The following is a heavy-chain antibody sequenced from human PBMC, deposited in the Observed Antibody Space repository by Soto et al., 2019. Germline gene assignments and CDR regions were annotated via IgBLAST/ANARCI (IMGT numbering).Heavy chain of an antibody. CDR3: AKDGSHLAVAGTSPTSYFYGLAV. Sequence: QVQLVESGGGVVQPGRSLRLSCAASGFTFSVYGMHWVRQAPGKGLEWVALVSYDGSIKYYADSVKGRFTISRDNSKNTLYLQMNSLRVDDTAAYYRAKDGSHLAVAGTSPTSYFYGLAVWGQGTTVTVSS. D-gene: IGHD6-19*01. CDR2: VSYDGSIK. V-gene: IGHV3-30*18. CDR1: GFTFSVYG. J-gene: IGHJ6*02.